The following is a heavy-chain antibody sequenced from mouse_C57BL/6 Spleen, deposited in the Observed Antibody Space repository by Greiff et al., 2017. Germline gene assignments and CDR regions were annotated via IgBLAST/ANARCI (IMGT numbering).Heavy chain of an antibody. J-gene: IGHJ3*01. CDR3: ALDSSGSFAY. CDR1: GYTFTSYD. D-gene: IGHD3-2*02. CDR2: IYPRDGST. Sequence: VQGVESGPELVKPGASVKLSCKASGYTFTSYDINWVKQRPGQGLEWIGWIYPRDGSTKYNEKFKGKATLTVDTSSSTAYMELHSLTSEDSAVYFCALDSSGSFAYWGQGTLVTVSA. V-gene: IGHV1-85*01.